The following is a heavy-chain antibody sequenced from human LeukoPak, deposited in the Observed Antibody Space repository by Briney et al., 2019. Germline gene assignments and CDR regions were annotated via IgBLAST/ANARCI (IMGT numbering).Heavy chain of an antibody. D-gene: IGHD5-18*01. CDR2: INPNSGGT. J-gene: IGHJ4*02. Sequence: ASVKASCKASGYTFTGYYMHWVRQAPGQGLEWMGWINPNSGGTNYAQKFQGSVTMTRDTSISTAYMELSRLRSDDTAVYYCARALPRGYSYGYEDYWGQGTLVTVSS. CDR1: GYTFTGYY. CDR3: ARALPRGYSYGYEDY. V-gene: IGHV1-2*02.